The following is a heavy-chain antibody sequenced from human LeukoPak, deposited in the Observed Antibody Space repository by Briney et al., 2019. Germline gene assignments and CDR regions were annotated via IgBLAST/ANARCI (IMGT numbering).Heavy chain of an antibody. D-gene: IGHD3-9*01. CDR2: INAGNGNT. V-gene: IGHV1-3*01. CDR3: ARDMTDWWFDP. Sequence: GASVKVSCKASGYTFTNYAMHWVRQAPGQRLEWMGWINAGNGNTQYSQKFQGRVTITRDTSASTAYMELSSLRSEDTAVYYCARDMTDWWFDPWGQGTLVTVSS. CDR1: GYTFTNYA. J-gene: IGHJ5*02.